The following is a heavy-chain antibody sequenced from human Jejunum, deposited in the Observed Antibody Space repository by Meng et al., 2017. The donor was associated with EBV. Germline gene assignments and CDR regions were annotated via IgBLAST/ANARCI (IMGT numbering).Heavy chain of an antibody. Sequence: VHLRRCGVRMMSLGASWTVSWDALDYTFSNYLIHWVGQAPGQSPGWKGWVIAANANTKYSQGSQGRVTITLDTSASKAGLEVSRLGSEDTAVYYCARGHHVSTRMRGVFFNFWGQEPWSPSPQ. CDR3: ARGHHVSTRMRGVFFNF. CDR2: VIAANANT. CDR1: DYTFSNYL. D-gene: IGHD3-10*01. V-gene: IGHV1-3*01. J-gene: IGHJ4*01.